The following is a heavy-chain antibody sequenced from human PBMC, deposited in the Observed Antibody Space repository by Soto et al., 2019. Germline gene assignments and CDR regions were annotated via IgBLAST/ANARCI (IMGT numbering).Heavy chain of an antibody. CDR3: ASSSLYCMDV. J-gene: IGHJ6*02. CDR2: IYYSGNT. CDR1: RGSISSGYYY. V-gene: IGHV4-30-4*01. Sequence: SQTLPLTCSVSRGSISSGYYYWSWIRQPPGKGLERIGNIYYSGNTYYNPSLKSRLIISIDTSKNQFSLTVHSVTPAGTAVDYCASSSLYCMDVWDQEATVAASS.